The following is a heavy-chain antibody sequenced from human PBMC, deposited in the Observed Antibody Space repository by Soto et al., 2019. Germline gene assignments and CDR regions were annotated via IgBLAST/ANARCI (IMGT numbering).Heavy chain of an antibody. Sequence: PSETLSLTCTVSGGSSSSSGYYWGWIRQPPGKGLEWIGSGFSSEKTYYNPSLKSRVTISIDTSKNQFSLKLTSVTAADTAIYYCARQRCSSTSCYHDSWGQGTLVTVSS. CDR2: GFSSEKT. CDR3: ARQRCSSTSCYHDS. V-gene: IGHV4-39*01. CDR1: GGSSSSSGYY. D-gene: IGHD2-2*01. J-gene: IGHJ4*02.